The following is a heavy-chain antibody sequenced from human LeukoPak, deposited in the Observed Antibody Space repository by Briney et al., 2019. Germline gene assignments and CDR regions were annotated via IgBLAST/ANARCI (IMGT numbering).Heavy chain of an antibody. CDR2: IYYSGST. J-gene: IGHJ3*02. Sequence: NPSETLSLTCTVSGGSISSGGYYWSWIRQHPGKGLEWIGYIYYSGSTYYNPSLKSRVTISVDTSKNQFSLKLSSVTAADTAVYYCARGMINDAFDIWGQGTMVTVSS. D-gene: IGHD3-16*01. CDR3: ARGMINDAFDI. V-gene: IGHV4-31*03. CDR1: GGSISSGGYY.